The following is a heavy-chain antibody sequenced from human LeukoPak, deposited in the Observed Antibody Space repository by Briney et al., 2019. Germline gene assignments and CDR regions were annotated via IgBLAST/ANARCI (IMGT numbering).Heavy chain of an antibody. Sequence: PGGSLRLSCAASGFTFSSYWMSWVRQAPGKGLEWVANIKQDGSEKYYVDSVKGRFTISRDNAKNSLYLQMNSLRAEDTAVYYCANWDVVVPAAYWGQGTLVTVSS. CDR3: ANWDVVVPAAY. J-gene: IGHJ4*02. CDR1: GFTFSSYW. CDR2: IKQDGSEK. V-gene: IGHV3-7*01. D-gene: IGHD2-2*01.